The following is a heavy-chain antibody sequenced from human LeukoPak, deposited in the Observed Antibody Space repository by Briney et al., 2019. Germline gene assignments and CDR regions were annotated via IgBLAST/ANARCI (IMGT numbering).Heavy chain of an antibody. V-gene: IGHV3-48*01. CDR1: GFTFSSYS. CDR3: AAIRLWFGPGAFDI. CDR2: ISSSSSTI. D-gene: IGHD3-10*01. Sequence: GGSLRLSCAASGFTFSSYSMNWVRPAPGKGLEWVSYISSSSSTIYYADSVKGRFTISRDNAKNSLYLQMNSLRAEDTAVYYCAAIRLWFGPGAFDIWGQGTMVTVSS. J-gene: IGHJ3*02.